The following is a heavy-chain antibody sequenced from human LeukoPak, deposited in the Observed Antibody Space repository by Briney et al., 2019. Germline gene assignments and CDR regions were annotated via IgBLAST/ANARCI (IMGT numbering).Heavy chain of an antibody. Sequence: GGSLRLSCAASGFTVSSNYMSWVRQAPGKGLEWVSVIYSGGSTYYADSVKGRFTISRDNSKNTLYLQMNSLRAEDTAVYYCARISISGYDYGFDYWGQGTLVTVSS. J-gene: IGHJ4*02. CDR3: ARISISGYDYGFDY. V-gene: IGHV3-66*01. CDR2: IYSGGST. CDR1: GFTVSSNY. D-gene: IGHD5-12*01.